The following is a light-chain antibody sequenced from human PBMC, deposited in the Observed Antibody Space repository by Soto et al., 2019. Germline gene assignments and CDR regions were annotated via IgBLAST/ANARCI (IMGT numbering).Light chain of an antibody. J-gene: IGLJ1*01. CDR3: CSYAGSPRYV. CDR1: SSDVGGYNY. V-gene: IGLV2-11*01. Sequence: QSALTQPRTVSGSPGQSVTISCTGTSSDVGGYNYVSWYQQHPGTAPKVMIYDVSERPSGVPDRFSGSKSGNTASLTISGLQAEDEADYYCCSYAGSPRYVFGTGTQLTVL. CDR2: DVS.